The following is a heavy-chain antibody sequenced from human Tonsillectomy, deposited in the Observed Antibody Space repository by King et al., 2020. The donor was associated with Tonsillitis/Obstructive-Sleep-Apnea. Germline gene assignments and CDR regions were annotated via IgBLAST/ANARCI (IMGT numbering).Heavy chain of an antibody. CDR2: IYSGGST. J-gene: IGHJ3*02. D-gene: IGHD6-19*01. V-gene: IGHV3-53*01. CDR1: GFTVSSNY. Sequence: QLVQSGGGLIQPGGSLRLSCAASGFTVSSNYMSWVRQAPGKGLEWVSFIYSGGSTYYADSVKGRFTISRDNSKNTLYLQMNSLRAEVTAVYYCARDLIAVAGTRAFDIWGQGTMVTVSS. CDR3: ARDLIAVAGTRAFDI.